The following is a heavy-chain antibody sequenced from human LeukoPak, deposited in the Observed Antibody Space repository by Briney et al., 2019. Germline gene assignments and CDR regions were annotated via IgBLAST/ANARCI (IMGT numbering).Heavy chain of an antibody. CDR3: AKGGGYGILTGYSTYFDY. Sequence: GGSLRLSCAASGFTFSSYGMHWVRQAPGKGLEWVAFIRYDGSNKYYADSVKGRFTISRDNSKNTLYLQMNSLRAEDTAVYYCAKGGGYGILTGYSTYFDYWGQGTLVTVSS. CDR1: GFTFSSYG. V-gene: IGHV3-30*02. D-gene: IGHD3-9*01. CDR2: IRYDGSNK. J-gene: IGHJ4*02.